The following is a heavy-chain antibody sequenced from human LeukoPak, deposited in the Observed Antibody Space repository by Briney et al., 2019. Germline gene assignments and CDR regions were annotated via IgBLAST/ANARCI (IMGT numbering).Heavy chain of an antibody. J-gene: IGHJ1*01. V-gene: IGHV3-48*01. CDR3: AASTIAVAGN. Sequence: NPGGSLRLSCAASGFTFSSYSMNWVRQAPGKGLEWVSYISSSSSTIYYADSVKGRFTISRDNAKNSLYLQMNSLRAEDTAVYYCAASTIAVAGNWGQGTLVTVSS. CDR2: ISSSSSTI. CDR1: GFTFSSYS. D-gene: IGHD6-19*01.